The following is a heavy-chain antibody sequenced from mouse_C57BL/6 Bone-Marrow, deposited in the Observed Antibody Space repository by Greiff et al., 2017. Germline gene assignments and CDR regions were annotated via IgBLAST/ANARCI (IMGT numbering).Heavy chain of an antibody. J-gene: IGHJ2*01. CDR3: ARREIYYGYDGDYFDN. CDR1: GYTFTDYA. CDR2: ISTYYGDA. D-gene: IGHD2-2*01. V-gene: IGHV1-67*01. Sequence: QVQLQQSGPELVRPGVSVKISCKGSGYTFTDYAMHWVKQSHAKSLEWSGVISTYYGDASYNQKFKDKATMTVDKSSSTAYMELARLTSEDSAVYYCARREIYYGYDGDYFDNCGQGTTLTVSS.